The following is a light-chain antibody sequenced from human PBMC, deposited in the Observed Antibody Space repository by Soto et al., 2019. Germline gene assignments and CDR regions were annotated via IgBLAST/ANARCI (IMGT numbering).Light chain of an antibody. J-gene: IGLJ2*01. CDR3: HVWDSDRDHPV. CDR1: NIGSKS. CDR2: NEI. V-gene: IGLV3-21*04. Sequence: SYELTQPPSVSVAPGKTATITCGGNNIGSKSVHWYQEKSGQAPVLVIYNEIDRPSGIPERFAGSNSGNTATLTISRVEAGDEADYYCHVWDSDRDHPVFGGGIKLTVL.